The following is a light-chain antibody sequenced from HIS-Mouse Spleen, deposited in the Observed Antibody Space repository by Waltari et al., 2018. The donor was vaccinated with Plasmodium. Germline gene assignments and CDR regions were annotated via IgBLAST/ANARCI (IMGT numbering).Light chain of an antibody. J-gene: IGLJ2*01. CDR3: CSYAGSYTLV. Sequence: QSALTQPRSVSGSPGQSVTISCTGTSSDVGCYNYVSWYQQHPGKAPKLMIYDVIKRPSGFPDRFSGSKSGNTASLTISGLQAEDEADYYCCSYAGSYTLVFGGGTKLTVL. V-gene: IGLV2-11*01. CDR2: DVI. CDR1: SSDVGCYNY.